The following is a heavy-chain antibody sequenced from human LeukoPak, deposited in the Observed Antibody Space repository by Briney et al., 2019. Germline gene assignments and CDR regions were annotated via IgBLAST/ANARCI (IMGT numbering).Heavy chain of an antibody. CDR3: ARSLVVAATLGFDL. J-gene: IGHJ4*02. CDR1: GFTFSDYY. V-gene: IGHV3-11*01. CDR2: ITSSGSSV. D-gene: IGHD2-15*01. Sequence: GGSLRLSCAASGFTFSDYYMSWIRQAPGKGLEWVSYITSSGSSVFYADSVKGRFTISRDNAKNSLYLQMNSLRAEDAAVYSCARSLVVAATLGFDLWGQGTLVTVSS.